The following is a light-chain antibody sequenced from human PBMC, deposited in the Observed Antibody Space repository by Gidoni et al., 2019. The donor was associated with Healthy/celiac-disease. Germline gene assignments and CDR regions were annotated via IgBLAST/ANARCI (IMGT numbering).Light chain of an antibody. CDR2: GAS. Sequence: VLTPSPCTLSLSPGERATLSCRASQSVSSSYLAWYQQKPGQAPRLLIYGASSRATGIPDRFSGSGSGTDFTLTISRLEPEDFAVYYCQQYGSSPPYTFGQGTKLEIK. CDR3: QQYGSSPPYT. CDR1: QSVSSSY. J-gene: IGKJ2*01. V-gene: IGKV3-20*01.